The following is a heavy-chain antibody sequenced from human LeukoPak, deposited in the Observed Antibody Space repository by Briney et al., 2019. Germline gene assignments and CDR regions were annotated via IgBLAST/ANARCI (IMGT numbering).Heavy chain of an antibody. Sequence: PGGSLRLSCAASGFIFRNYAMHWVRQAPGKGLEWVAAISYDGSIKDYADSVKGRFTISRDNSQNTLDLQMNSLRGEDTGVYFCARAPQATRGPFGNYHMDAWGQGTTVTVS. J-gene: IGHJ6*02. CDR1: GFIFRNYA. V-gene: IGHV3-30-3*01. CDR2: ISYDGSIK. D-gene: IGHD3-10*01. CDR3: ARAPQATRGPFGNYHMDA.